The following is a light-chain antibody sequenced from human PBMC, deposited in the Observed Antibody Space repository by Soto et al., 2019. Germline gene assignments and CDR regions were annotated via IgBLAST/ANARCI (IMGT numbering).Light chain of an antibody. CDR2: GAS. CDR1: QSVTDRY. V-gene: IGKV3-15*01. Sequence: EIVLTQSPGALSLSPGERAALSCRASQSVTDRYLAWYQQKPGQAPRLLIYGASTRATGVPPTFSGSASGTEFTLTIKSLQSEDFAVYYCQQYQNLWTFGQGTKVDIK. J-gene: IGKJ1*01. CDR3: QQYQNLWT.